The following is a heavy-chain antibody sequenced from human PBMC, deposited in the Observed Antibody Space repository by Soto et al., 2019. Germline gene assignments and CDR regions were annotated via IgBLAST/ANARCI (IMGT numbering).Heavy chain of an antibody. J-gene: IGHJ6*02. CDR1: GGSISSYY. CDR3: ARDSLVAAAGTTFSYYYYGMDV. Sequence: QVQLQESGPGLVKPSETLSLTCTVSGGSISSYYWSWIRQPPGKGLEWIGYIYYSGSTNYNPSLKSRVPISVDTSKNQFSLKLSSVTAADTAVYYCARDSLVAAAGTTFSYYYYGMDVWGQGTTVTVSS. D-gene: IGHD6-13*01. CDR2: IYYSGST. V-gene: IGHV4-59*01.